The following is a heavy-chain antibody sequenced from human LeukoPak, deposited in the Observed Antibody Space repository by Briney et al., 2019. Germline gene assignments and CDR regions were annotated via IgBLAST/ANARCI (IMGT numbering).Heavy chain of an antibody. CDR1: GGSISSYY. CDR2: IYHSGST. J-gene: IGHJ4*02. CDR3: ASMSLGDWSTFDY. D-gene: IGHD2-21*02. Sequence: SETLSLTCTVSGGSISSYYWSWIRQPPGKGLEWIGYIYHSGSTNYNPSLKSRVTISVDTSKNQFSLKLSSVTAADTAVYYCASMSLGDWSTFDYWGQGTLGTVSS. V-gene: IGHV4-59*01.